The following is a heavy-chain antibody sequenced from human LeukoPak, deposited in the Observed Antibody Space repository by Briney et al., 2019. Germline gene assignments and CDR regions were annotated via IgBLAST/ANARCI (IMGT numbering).Heavy chain of an antibody. V-gene: IGHV5-51*01. CDR3: ARRRDLYSGSYYPFDY. Sequence: GESLKISCWGSGYSFTNYWIGWVRQMPGKGLKWMGIIYPGDSDARYSPSFQGQVTISADKSISTAYLQWSSLKASDTAVYYCARRRDLYSGSYYPFDYWGQGTLVTVSS. D-gene: IGHD1-26*01. CDR2: IYPGDSDA. CDR1: GYSFTNYW. J-gene: IGHJ4*02.